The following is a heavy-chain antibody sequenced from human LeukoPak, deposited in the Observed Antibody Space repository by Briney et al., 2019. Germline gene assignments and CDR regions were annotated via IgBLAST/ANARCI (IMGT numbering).Heavy chain of an antibody. D-gene: IGHD2-15*01. Sequence: ASVKVSCKASGYTFTSYGISWVRQAPGQGLEWMAWINPNSGGTNYAQKFQGRVTMTRDTSISTAYMELSRLRADDTAVYYCARGDGTALFDYWGQGTLVTVSS. CDR1: GYTFTSYG. CDR2: INPNSGGT. CDR3: ARGDGTALFDY. V-gene: IGHV1-2*02. J-gene: IGHJ4*02.